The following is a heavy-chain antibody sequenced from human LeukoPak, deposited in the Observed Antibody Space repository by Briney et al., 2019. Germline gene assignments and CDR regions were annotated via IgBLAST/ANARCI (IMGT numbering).Heavy chain of an antibody. J-gene: IGHJ3*02. CDR3: ARDLRVLRFLEWSYSGASDI. Sequence: SETLSLTCTVSGGSISSYYWSWIRQPAGKGLEWIGRIYTSGSTNYNPSLKSRVTMSVDTSKNQFSLKLSSVTAADTAVYYCARDLRVLRFLEWSYSGASDIWGQGTMVTVSS. CDR2: IYTSGST. CDR1: GGSISSYY. D-gene: IGHD3-3*01. V-gene: IGHV4-4*07.